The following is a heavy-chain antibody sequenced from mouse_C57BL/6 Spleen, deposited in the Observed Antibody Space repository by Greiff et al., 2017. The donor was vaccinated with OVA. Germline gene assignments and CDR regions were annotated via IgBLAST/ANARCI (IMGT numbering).Heavy chain of an antibody. J-gene: IGHJ2*01. D-gene: IGHD1-1*01. CDR2: IHPNSGST. V-gene: IGHV1-64*01. CDR3: AREEVRTTVVAPFDY. Sequence: QVQLQQPGAELVKPGASVKLSCKASGYTFTSYWMHWVKQRPGQGLEWIGMIHPNSGSTNYNEKFKSKATLTVDKSSSTAYMQLSSLTSEDSAVYYCAREEVRTTVVAPFDYWGQGTTLTVSS. CDR1: GYTFTSYW.